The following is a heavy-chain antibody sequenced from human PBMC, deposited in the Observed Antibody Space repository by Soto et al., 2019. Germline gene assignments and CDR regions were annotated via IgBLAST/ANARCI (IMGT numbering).Heavy chain of an antibody. CDR3: AKGSPVVAAGDWVDP. J-gene: IGHJ5*02. D-gene: IGHD2-15*01. CDR2: ISGSGGST. V-gene: IGHV3-23*01. CDR1: GFTFADYA. Sequence: EVQLLESGGGLVQPGGSLRLSCAASGFTFADYAMTWVRQAPGKGLEWVSAISGSGGSTYYADSVKGRFTISRDNSKNTLYLQMNSQRAEDTAVYYCAKGSPVVAAGDWVDPWGQGTRVTVSS.